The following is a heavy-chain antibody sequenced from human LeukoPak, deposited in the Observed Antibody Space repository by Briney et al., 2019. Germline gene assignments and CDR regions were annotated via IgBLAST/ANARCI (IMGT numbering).Heavy chain of an antibody. J-gene: IGHJ4*02. V-gene: IGHV4-59*01. Sequence: SETLSLTCTVSGGSISSYYWSWIRQPPGKGLEWIGYIYYSGSTNYNPSLKSRVTISVDTSKNQFSLKLSSVTAAGTAVYYCARDGSSGWYYFDYWGQGTLVTVSS. D-gene: IGHD6-19*01. CDR2: IYYSGST. CDR1: GGSISSYY. CDR3: ARDGSSGWYYFDY.